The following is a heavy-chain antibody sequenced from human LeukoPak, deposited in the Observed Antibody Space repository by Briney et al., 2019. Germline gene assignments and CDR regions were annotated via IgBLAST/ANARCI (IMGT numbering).Heavy chain of an antibody. CDR2: IRSGSDVT. CDR3: AKPLGIHAFDF. V-gene: IGHV3-23*01. CDR1: GVILRNYD. D-gene: IGHD2-21*01. Sequence: GGSLRLSCAASGVILRNYDMTWVRQAPGKGLEWVSTIRSGSDVTYYADSVKGRFTISRDSSKNTVYFQMYSLRAEDTAIYYCAKPLGIHAFDFWGQGTMVTVSS. J-gene: IGHJ3*01.